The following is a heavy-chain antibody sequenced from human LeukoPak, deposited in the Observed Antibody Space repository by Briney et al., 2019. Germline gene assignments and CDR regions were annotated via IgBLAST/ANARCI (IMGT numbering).Heavy chain of an antibody. D-gene: IGHD5-18*01. Sequence: PGGSLRLSCAASGFTFSSYSMNWVRQAPGKGLEWVSSISATSNYIYYADSVKGRFTISRDNAKNSLYLQMNSLRAEDTAVCYCARDTSGYTFDDWGQGTLVTVSS. CDR2: ISATSNYI. CDR1: GFTFSSYS. J-gene: IGHJ4*02. V-gene: IGHV3-21*01. CDR3: ARDTSGYTFDD.